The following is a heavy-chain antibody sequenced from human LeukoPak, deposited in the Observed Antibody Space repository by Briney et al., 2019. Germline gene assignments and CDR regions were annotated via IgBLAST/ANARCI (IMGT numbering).Heavy chain of an antibody. Sequence: SETLSLTCAVYGGAFSGYYWSWIRQPPGKGLEWSGEINHSGSTNYNPSLKSRVTISVDTSKNQFSLKLSSVTAAATAVYYCARDRVSMVRGVIVINWLDTWGQGKLVTVSS. D-gene: IGHD3-10*01. J-gene: IGHJ5*02. CDR3: ARDRVSMVRGVIVINWLDT. CDR1: GGAFSGYY. CDR2: INHSGST. V-gene: IGHV4-34*01.